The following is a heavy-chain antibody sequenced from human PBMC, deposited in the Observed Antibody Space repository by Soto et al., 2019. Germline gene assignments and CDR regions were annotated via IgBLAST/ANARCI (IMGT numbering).Heavy chain of an antibody. D-gene: IGHD2-8*01. Sequence: GASVKVSCKASGYTFSRHSIHWVRQAPGQSLEWMGWINAGSGSTRYSQKFQDGVTITRDTSANTAYMELSSLRSEDTAVYYCARNPGYCTNRVCCTLDLWGQGTLVTVSS. CDR3: ARNPGYCTNRVCCTLDL. J-gene: IGHJ4*02. CDR2: INAGSGST. CDR1: GYTFSRHS. V-gene: IGHV1-3*01.